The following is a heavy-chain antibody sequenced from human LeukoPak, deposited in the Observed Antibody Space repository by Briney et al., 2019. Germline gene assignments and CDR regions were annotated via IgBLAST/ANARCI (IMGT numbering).Heavy chain of an antibody. D-gene: IGHD4/OR15-4a*01. CDR2: IRYDGSNK. CDR1: GFTFSSYG. Sequence: GGSLRLSCAASGFTFSSYGMHWVGQAPGKGLEWVAFIRYDGSNKYYADSVKGRFTISRDNSKTTLYLQMNSLSAEDTAVYYCARGRARTDYWGQGTLVTVSS. CDR3: ARGRARTDY. V-gene: IGHV3-30*02. J-gene: IGHJ4*02.